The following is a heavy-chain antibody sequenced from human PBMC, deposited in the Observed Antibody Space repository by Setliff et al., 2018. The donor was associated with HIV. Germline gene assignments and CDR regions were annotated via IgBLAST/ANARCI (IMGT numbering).Heavy chain of an antibody. V-gene: IGHV4-34*01. CDR1: GGSFSDYY. CDR2: NNHSGNT. Sequence: SETLSLTCAVYGGSFSDYYWSWFRQPPGKGLEWIGENNHSGNTNYNPSLKSRVAVSLDTSRNQFSLRLSAVTAADTAVYYCARLVRWEPRTFCYYYMDVWGKGTTVTVSS. D-gene: IGHD1-26*01. J-gene: IGHJ6*03. CDR3: ARLVRWEPRTFCYYYMDV.